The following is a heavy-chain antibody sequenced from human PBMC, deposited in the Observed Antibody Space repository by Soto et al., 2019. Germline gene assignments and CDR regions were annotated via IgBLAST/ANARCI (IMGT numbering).Heavy chain of an antibody. J-gene: IGHJ6*02. V-gene: IGHV3-30-3*01. CDR2: ISYDGSNK. Sequence: QVQLVESGGGVVQPGRSLRLSCAASGFTFSSYAMHWVRQAPGKGLEWVAVISYDGSNKYYADSVKGRFTISRDNSXNXLXXQMNSLRAEDTAVYYCARLVGGSALDYYYYYGMDVWGQGTTVTVSS. CDR3: ARLVGGSALDYYYYYGMDV. CDR1: GFTFSSYA. D-gene: IGHD5-12*01.